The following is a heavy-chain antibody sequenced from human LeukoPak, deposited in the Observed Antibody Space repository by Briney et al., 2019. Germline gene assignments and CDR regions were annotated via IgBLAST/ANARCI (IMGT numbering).Heavy chain of an antibody. D-gene: IGHD3-9*01. CDR1: GYSISSGYY. J-gene: IGHJ4*02. CDR3: ARGVLRYFDWLSLASHFDY. Sequence: PSETLSLTCTVSGYSISSGYYWGWIRQPPGKGLEWIGSIYYSGSTYYNPSLKSRVTISVDTSKNQFSLKLSSVTAADTAVYYCARGVLRYFDWLSLASHFDYWGQGTLVTVSS. V-gene: IGHV4-38-2*02. CDR2: IYYSGST.